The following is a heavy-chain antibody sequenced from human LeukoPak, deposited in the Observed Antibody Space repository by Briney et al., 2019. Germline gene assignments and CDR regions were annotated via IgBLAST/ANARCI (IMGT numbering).Heavy chain of an antibody. V-gene: IGHV1-18*01. CDR3: ARALEVDGGSDY. CDR1: GYTFTSYG. D-gene: IGHD3-16*01. Sequence: ASVKVSCKASGYTFTSYGISWVRQAPGQGLEWMGWISAYNGNTNYAQKLQGRVTMTTDTSTSTAYMELSSLRSEDTAVYYCARALEVDGGSDYWGQGILVTVSS. CDR2: ISAYNGNT. J-gene: IGHJ4*02.